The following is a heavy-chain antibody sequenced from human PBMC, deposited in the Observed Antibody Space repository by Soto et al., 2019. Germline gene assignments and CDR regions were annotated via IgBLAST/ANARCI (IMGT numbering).Heavy chain of an antibody. CDR2: IIPIFGTA. D-gene: IGHD3-22*01. CDR3: ARSLPTDYYDSSGYYNWFDP. CDR1: GGTFSSYA. Sequence: GASVKVSCKASGGTFSSYAISCVRQAPGQGLEWMGGIIPIFGTANYAQKFQGRVTITADESTSTAYMELSSLRSEDTAVYYCARSLPTDYYDSSGYYNWFDPWGQGTLVTVSS. J-gene: IGHJ5*02. V-gene: IGHV1-69*13.